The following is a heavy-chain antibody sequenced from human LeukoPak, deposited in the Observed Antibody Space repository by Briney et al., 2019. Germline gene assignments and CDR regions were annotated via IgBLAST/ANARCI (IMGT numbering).Heavy chain of an antibody. CDR3: ARPHSNYANWFDP. CDR1: GYSFTSYW. CDR2: IDPSDSYT. Sequence: GESLKIYCKGSGYSFTSYWISWVRQMPGKGLEWRGRIDPSDSYTNYSPSFQGHVTISADKSISTAYLQWSSLKASDTAMYYCARPHSNYANWFDPWGQGTLVTVSS. D-gene: IGHD4-11*01. J-gene: IGHJ5*02. V-gene: IGHV5-10-1*01.